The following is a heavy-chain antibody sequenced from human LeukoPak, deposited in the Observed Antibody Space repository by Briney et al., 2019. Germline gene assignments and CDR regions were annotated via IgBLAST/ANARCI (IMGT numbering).Heavy chain of an antibody. CDR2: IYTSGST. V-gene: IGHV4-61*02. CDR3: ARSLYSSSWYGSGSFDY. D-gene: IGHD6-13*01. CDR1: GGSISSGSYY. J-gene: IGHJ4*02. Sequence: SETLSLTCTVSGGSISSGSYYWSWIRQPAGKGLEWIGRIYTSGSTNYNPSLKSRVTISVDTSKNQFSLKLSSVTAADTAVYYCARSLYSSSWYGSGSFDYWGQGTLVTVSS.